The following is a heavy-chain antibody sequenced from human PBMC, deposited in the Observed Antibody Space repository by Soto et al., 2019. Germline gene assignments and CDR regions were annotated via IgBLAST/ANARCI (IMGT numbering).Heavy chain of an antibody. CDR3: ATLRYRWSYYSVYHYGMDF. CDR1: GGTFSSYA. Sequence: ASVKVSCKASGGTFSSYAISWVRQAPGQGLEWMGGIIPIFGTANYAQKFQGRVTITADESTSTAYMELSSLRSEDTAVYYCATLRYRWSYYSVYHYGMDFWGQGTTVPVAS. D-gene: IGHD1-26*01. V-gene: IGHV1-69*13. CDR2: IIPIFGTA. J-gene: IGHJ6*02.